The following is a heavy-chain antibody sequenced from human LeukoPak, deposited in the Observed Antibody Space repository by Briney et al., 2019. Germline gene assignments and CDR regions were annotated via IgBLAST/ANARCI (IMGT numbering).Heavy chain of an antibody. CDR1: GYTFTNYG. D-gene: IGHD6-13*01. CDR2: ISAYNGNT. CDR3: ARDQSVRLLQTSSTYFKHVFAI. J-gene: IGHJ3*02. V-gene: IGHV1-18*01. Sequence: ASVKVSCKTSGYTFTNYGISWVRPAPGLGLEWMGWISAYNGNTNYAQKVQGRVTMTTDTSTSTAYMELRSLRFDDTAVYYCARDQSVRLLQTSSTYFKHVFAIWGQGSMVTVSS.